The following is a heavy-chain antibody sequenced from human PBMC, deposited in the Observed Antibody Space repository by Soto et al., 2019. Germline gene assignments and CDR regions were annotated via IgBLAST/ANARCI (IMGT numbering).Heavy chain of an antibody. V-gene: IGHV1-18*01. CDR1: GYTFTNSG. CDR2: ISAYNGNT. Sequence: ASVKVSCKASGYTFTNSGISWVRQAPGQGLEWMGWISAYNGNTNYAQKLQGRVTMTTDTSTSTAYMELRSLRSDDTAVYYCAREYSSGWYPDLDYWGQGTLVTVS. J-gene: IGHJ4*02. CDR3: AREYSSGWYPDLDY. D-gene: IGHD6-19*01.